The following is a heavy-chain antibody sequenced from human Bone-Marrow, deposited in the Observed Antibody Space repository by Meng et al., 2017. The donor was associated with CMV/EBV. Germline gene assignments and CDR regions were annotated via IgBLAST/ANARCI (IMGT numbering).Heavy chain of an antibody. D-gene: IGHD5-18*01. V-gene: IGHV4-34*01. Sequence: SETLSLTCAVYGGSFSGYYRSWIRQPPGKGLEWIGEINHSGSTNYNPSLKSRVTISVDTSKNQFSLKLSSVTAADTAVYYCAYSSNEGLGYYYGMDVWGQGTTVTVSS. CDR2: INHSGST. CDR1: GGSFSGYY. J-gene: IGHJ6*02. CDR3: AYSSNEGLGYYYGMDV.